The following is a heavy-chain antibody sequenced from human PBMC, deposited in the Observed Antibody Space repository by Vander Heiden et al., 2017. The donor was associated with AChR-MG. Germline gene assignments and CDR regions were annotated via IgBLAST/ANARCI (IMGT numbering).Heavy chain of an antibody. CDR2: ISYDGSKK. V-gene: IGHV3-30-3*01. D-gene: IGHD3-16*01. CDR3: ARGTGGLDY. Sequence: QVQLVESGGGVVQPGRSLRLSCAASGFTFSSYAMHWVRQAPGKGLEWVAVISYDGSKKDDADSVKGRFTISRDNSKNTMYMKMNSLRAEDTAVDDCARGTGGLDYWGQGTLVTVSS. CDR1: GFTFSSYA. J-gene: IGHJ4*02.